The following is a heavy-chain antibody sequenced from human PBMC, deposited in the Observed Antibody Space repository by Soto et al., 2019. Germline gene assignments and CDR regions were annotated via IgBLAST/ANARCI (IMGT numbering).Heavy chain of an antibody. J-gene: IGHJ4*02. CDR3: ARDVVGATGYFDY. D-gene: IGHD1-26*01. V-gene: IGHV3-21*01. CDR2: ISSSSSYI. CDR1: GFTFSSYS. Sequence: EAQLVESGGGLVKPGGSLRLSCAASGFTFSSYSMNWVRQAPGKGLEWVSSISSSSSYIYYADSVKGRFTITRDNAKNSLYLKMNSLRGEDTAVYYCARDVVGATGYFDYWGQGTLVTVAS.